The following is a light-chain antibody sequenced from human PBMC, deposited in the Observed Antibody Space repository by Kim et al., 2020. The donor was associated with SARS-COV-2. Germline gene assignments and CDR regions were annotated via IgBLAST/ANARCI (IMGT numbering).Light chain of an antibody. Sequence: GGTVTLTGGLSSGSVSTSYYPSWYQQTPGQAPGTLIYSTNTRSSGVPDRFSGSILGNKAALTITGAQADDESDYYCVLYMGSGVWVFGGGTQLTVL. CDR2: STN. CDR1: SGSVSTSYY. J-gene: IGLJ3*02. V-gene: IGLV8-61*01. CDR3: VLYMGSGVWV.